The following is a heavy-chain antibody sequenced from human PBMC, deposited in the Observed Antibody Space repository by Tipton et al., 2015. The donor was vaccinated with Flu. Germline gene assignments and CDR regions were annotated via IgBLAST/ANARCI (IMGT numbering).Heavy chain of an antibody. V-gene: IGHV4-59*08. CDR1: GGSISSSY. CDR2: ISYTGST. Sequence: TLSLTCTVSGGSISSSYWGWIRQPPGKGLEWIAYISYTGSTNYNPSLKSRVTISIDTSKNQLSLKLSSVTAADTAVYYCARQGPGGRSFDIWGQGTMVTVSS. J-gene: IGHJ3*02. D-gene: IGHD2-8*02. CDR3: ARQGPGGRSFDI.